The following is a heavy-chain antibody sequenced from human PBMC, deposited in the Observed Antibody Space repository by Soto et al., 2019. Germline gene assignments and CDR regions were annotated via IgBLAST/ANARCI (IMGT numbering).Heavy chain of an antibody. CDR1: GGTFSSYA. J-gene: IGHJ5*02. V-gene: IGHV1-69*01. CDR3: ARAPTVAGTQFDWFDP. Sequence: QVQLMQSGAEVQKPGSSVKVSCKASGGTFSSYAISWVRQAPGQGLEWMGGIIPIFGTANYAQKFQGRVTITADESTSTAYMELSSLRSEDTAVYYCARAPTVAGTQFDWFDPWGQGTLVTVSS. D-gene: IGHD6-19*01. CDR2: IIPIFGTA.